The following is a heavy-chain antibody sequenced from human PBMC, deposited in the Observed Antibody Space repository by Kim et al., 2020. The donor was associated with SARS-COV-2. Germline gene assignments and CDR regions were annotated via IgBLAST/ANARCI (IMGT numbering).Heavy chain of an antibody. CDR3: ARGITIFGVVDDAFDI. Sequence: SVKGRFTTSRENAKNSMYLQMNSLRAGETAVYYCARGITIFGVVDDAFDIWGQGTMVTVSS. D-gene: IGHD3-3*01. J-gene: IGHJ3*02. V-gene: IGHV3-13*01.